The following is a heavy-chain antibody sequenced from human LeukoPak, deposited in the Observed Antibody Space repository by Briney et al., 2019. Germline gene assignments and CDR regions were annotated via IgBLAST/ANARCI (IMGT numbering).Heavy chain of an antibody. D-gene: IGHD3-3*01. Sequence: GASVKGSCNASGYTFTAYYMHWVRHAPGQGLEWRGWINPNSGGTNYTQKFQGRVTMSRDTATRTAYRGMCRLRSDETAAYYCVKVVTIFGVVIGFYYWGQGALVTPSS. V-gene: IGHV1-2*02. CDR1: GYTFTAYY. CDR3: VKVVTIFGVVIGFYY. J-gene: IGHJ4*02. CDR2: INPNSGGT.